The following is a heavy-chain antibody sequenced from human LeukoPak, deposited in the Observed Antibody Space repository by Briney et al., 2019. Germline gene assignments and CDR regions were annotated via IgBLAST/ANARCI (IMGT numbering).Heavy chain of an antibody. CDR2: INSYGSST. V-gene: IGHV3-74*01. Sequence: GGFLRLSCAASGFSFRSHWMHWVRQAPGKGLVWVSRINSYGSSTLYVDSVKGRFTISRDNAKNTLYLQMNSLRAEDTAVYYCTTHTTTMGNFDYWGQGTLVTVSS. J-gene: IGHJ4*02. CDR1: GFSFRSHW. D-gene: IGHD4-23*01. CDR3: TTHTTTMGNFDY.